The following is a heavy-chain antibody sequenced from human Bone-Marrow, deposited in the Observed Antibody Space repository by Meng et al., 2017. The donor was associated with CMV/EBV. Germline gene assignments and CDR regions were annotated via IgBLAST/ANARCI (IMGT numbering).Heavy chain of an antibody. CDR2: VRFDGNT. CDR1: GFSFSING. J-gene: IGHJ3*01. V-gene: IGHV3-30*02. D-gene: IGHD3-10*02. CDR3: AKDGGQPGTMYFSFDV. Sequence: GESLKISCAASGFSFSINGMHWVRQAPGKGLEWLVFVRFDGNTYYADSAKGRFTISKDNSKATLYLQVGSLRTEDTAIYYCAKDGGQPGTMYFSFDVWGEGTMVTVSS.